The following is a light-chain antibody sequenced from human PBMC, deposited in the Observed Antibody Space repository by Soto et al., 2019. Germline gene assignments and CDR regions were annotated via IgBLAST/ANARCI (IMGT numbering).Light chain of an antibody. CDR3: QQYDSTPYT. J-gene: IGKJ2*01. CDR1: QSVLYSSNNKNY. V-gene: IGKV4-1*01. CDR2: WAS. Sequence: DIVMTQSPESLAVSLGERATINCKSSQSVLYSSNNKNYLAWYQQKPGQPPRLLIYWASTRQSGVPGRFTGSGSGTDFTLTISSLQAEDVAVYYCQQYDSTPYTFGQGTKLEIK.